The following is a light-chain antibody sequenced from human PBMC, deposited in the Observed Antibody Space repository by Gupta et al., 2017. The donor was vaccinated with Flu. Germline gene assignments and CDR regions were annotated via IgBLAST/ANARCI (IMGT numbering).Light chain of an antibody. CDR2: AAS. V-gene: IGKV1-39*01. J-gene: IGKJ2*01. CDR3: QQSYSPLPGT. CDR1: QRINTY. Sequence: SSLSASVGDRVTITCRASQRINTYLNWYQQKPGKAPNLLISAASTLRSGVPSRFSGSGSGTDFTLTISGLQPEDFATYYCQQSYSPLPGTFGQRTKLEIK.